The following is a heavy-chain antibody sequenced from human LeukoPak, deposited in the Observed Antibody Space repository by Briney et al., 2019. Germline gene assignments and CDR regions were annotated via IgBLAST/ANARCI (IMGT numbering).Heavy chain of an antibody. CDR1: GDSIGTSNSY. CDR2: IYYSGNT. D-gene: IGHD6-13*01. Sequence: SETLSLTCTVSGDSIGTSNSYWGWIRQPPGNGLEWIGSIYYSGNTYYNASLKSRVTISVDTSKNQFSLKLSSVTAADTAVYYCARRSSSWYRGGWFDPWGQGTLVTVSS. V-gene: IGHV4-39*07. J-gene: IGHJ5*02. CDR3: ARRSSSWYRGGWFDP.